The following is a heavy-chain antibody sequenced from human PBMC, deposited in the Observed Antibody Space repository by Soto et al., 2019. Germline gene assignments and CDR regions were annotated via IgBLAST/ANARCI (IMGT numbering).Heavy chain of an antibody. J-gene: IGHJ4*02. CDR2: IIPILGIA. Sequence: QVQLVQSGAEVKKPGSSVKVSCKASGGTFSSYTISWVRQAPGQGLEWMRRIIPILGIANYAQKFQGRVTITADKSTSTAYMELSSLRSEDTAVYYCARLVVEAGYWGQGTLVTVSS. V-gene: IGHV1-69*02. CDR1: GGTFSSYT. D-gene: IGHD2-21*01. CDR3: ARLVVEAGY.